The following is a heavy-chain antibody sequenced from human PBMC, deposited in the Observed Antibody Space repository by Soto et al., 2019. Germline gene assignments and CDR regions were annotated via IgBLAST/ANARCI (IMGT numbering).Heavy chain of an antibody. J-gene: IGHJ4*02. CDR2: IYYSGST. D-gene: IGHD6-13*01. CDR1: GGSISSYY. V-gene: IGHV4-59*12. CDR3: ARGLAAAGRSVY. Sequence: SETLSLTCTVSGGSISSYYWSWIRQPPGKGLEWIGYIYYSGSTNYNPSLKSRVTISVDTSKNQFSLKLSSVTAADTAVYYCARGLAAAGRSVYWGQGTLVTVSS.